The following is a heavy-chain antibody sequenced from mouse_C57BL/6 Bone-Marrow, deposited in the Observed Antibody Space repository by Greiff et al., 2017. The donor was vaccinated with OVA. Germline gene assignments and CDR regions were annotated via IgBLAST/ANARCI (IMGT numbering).Heavy chain of an antibody. CDR1: GFTFSDYY. D-gene: IGHD1-1*01. CDR3: ARVLITTVVANWYFDV. J-gene: IGHJ1*03. Sequence: EVKLVESEGGLVQPGSSMKLSCTASGFTFSDYYMAWVRQVPEKGLEWVANINYDGSSTYYLDSLKSRFIISRDNAKNILYLQMSSLKSEDTATYYCARVLITTVVANWYFDVWGTGTTVTVSS. CDR2: INYDGSST. V-gene: IGHV5-16*01.